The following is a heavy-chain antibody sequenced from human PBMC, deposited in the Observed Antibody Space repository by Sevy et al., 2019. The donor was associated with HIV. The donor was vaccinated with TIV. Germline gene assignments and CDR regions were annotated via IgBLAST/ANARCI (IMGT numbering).Heavy chain of an antibody. CDR2: IIPMLGTA. J-gene: IGHJ4*02. Sequence: ASVKVSCKASGRTFNSYAISWVRQAHGQGLEWMGGIIPMLGTAYYVQKFQDRVTITADESTSTAYMELSSLRSEDTAVYYCARSISWYASFDYWGQGTLVTVSS. V-gene: IGHV1-69*13. CDR1: GRTFNSYA. D-gene: IGHD6-13*01. CDR3: ARSISWYASFDY.